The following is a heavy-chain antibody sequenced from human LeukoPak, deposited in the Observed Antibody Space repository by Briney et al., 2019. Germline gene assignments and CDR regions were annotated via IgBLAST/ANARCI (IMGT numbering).Heavy chain of an antibody. Sequence: GESLKISCKGSGYSFTSYWIGWVRQMPGKGLEWMGIIYPGDSDTRYSPSFQGQVTISADKSISTAYLQWSSLKASDTAMYYCARRFRVAAASTEFDYWGQGTLVTVSS. CDR3: ARRFRVAAASTEFDY. V-gene: IGHV5-51*01. D-gene: IGHD6-13*01. CDR1: GYSFTSYW. CDR2: IYPGDSDT. J-gene: IGHJ4*02.